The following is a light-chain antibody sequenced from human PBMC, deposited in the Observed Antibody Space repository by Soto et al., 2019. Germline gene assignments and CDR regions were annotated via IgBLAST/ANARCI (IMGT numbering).Light chain of an antibody. Sequence: EIAMTQSPATLSVSPGERATLSCRASQSVSSKLAWYQQKPGQTPRLLIYDASTRATGIPARFSGSGSGTEFTLTISSLQSEDFAFYYCQQRSNWPWTFGQGTKVEI. CDR1: QSVSSK. J-gene: IGKJ1*01. V-gene: IGKV3-15*01. CDR2: DAS. CDR3: QQRSNWPWT.